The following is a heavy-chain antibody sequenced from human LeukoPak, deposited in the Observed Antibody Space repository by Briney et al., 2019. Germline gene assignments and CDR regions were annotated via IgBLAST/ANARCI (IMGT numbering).Heavy chain of an antibody. CDR1: GFTFSHYR. CDR2: INNDGSST. V-gene: IGHV3-74*01. Sequence: PGGPLRLSCAASGFTFSHYRMHWVRQVPGKWLGWVSRINNDGSSTSYADSVKGRFTISRDNAKNTLSLQMNSLRADDTAVYYFARVGGSNSFDIWGEATMVIVSS. CDR3: ARVGGSNSFDI. J-gene: IGHJ3*02. D-gene: IGHD1-26*01.